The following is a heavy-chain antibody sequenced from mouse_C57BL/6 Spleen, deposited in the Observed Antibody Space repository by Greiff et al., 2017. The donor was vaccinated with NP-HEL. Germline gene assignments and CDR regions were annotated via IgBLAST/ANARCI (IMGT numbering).Heavy chain of an antibody. V-gene: IGHV3-6*01. Sequence: DVQLQESGPGLVKPSQSLSLTCSVTGYSITSGYYWNWIRQFPGNKLEWMGSISYDGSNNYNPSLKNRISITRDTSKNQFFLKLNSVTTEDTATYYCARGTAFDYWGQGTTLTGSS. J-gene: IGHJ2*01. CDR3: ARGTAFDY. CDR1: GYSITSGYY. CDR2: ISYDGSN. D-gene: IGHD3-3*01.